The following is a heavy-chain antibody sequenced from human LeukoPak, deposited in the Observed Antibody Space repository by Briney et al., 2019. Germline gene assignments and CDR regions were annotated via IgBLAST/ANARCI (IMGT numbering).Heavy chain of an antibody. CDR2: IYYSGST. CDR1: GGSISTSYYY. CDR3: ARQWDF. Sequence: SETLSLTCTVSGGSISTSYYYWGWIRQPPGKGLEWIGSIYYSGSTYYNPSLNSRVTISVDTSNNQFSLKVNSVTAADTAVYFCARQWDFWGQGTLVTVSS. V-gene: IGHV4-39*01. J-gene: IGHJ4*02.